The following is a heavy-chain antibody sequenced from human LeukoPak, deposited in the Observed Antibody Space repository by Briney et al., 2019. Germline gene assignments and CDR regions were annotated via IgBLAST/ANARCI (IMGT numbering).Heavy chain of an antibody. CDR1: GFTFSNYW. J-gene: IGHJ4*02. CDR3: ATYYDFWSAYRSDY. V-gene: IGHV3-7*01. Sequence: GGSLRLSCAASGFTFSNYWMKWVRQPSGKGLGWVATINPDGSEKLYVDSVKGRFTISRDNAENSLYLQMNSLRAEDTAVYYCATYYDFWSAYRSDYWGQGTLVTVSS. CDR2: INPDGSEK. D-gene: IGHD3-3*01.